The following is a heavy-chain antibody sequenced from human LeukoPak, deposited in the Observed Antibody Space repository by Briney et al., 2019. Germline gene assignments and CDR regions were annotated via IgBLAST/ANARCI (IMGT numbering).Heavy chain of an antibody. Sequence: PSETLSLTCTVSGGSISSYYWSWIRQPPGKGLEWIGYIYYSGSTYYNPSLKSRVTISVDRSKNQFSLKLSSVTAADTAVYYCARGNYDFWSGPSNWFDPWGQGTLVTVSS. D-gene: IGHD3-3*01. CDR3: ARGNYDFWSGPSNWFDP. V-gene: IGHV4-59*12. CDR1: GGSISSYY. J-gene: IGHJ5*02. CDR2: IYYSGST.